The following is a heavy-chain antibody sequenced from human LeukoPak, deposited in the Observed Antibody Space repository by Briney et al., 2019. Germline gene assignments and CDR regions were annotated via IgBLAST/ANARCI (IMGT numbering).Heavy chain of an antibody. CDR3: ARQSQFDAFDI. V-gene: IGHV1-3*01. D-gene: IGHD5-24*01. J-gene: IGHJ3*02. CDR2: INAGNGNT. CDR1: GYTFTSYA. Sequence: ASVKVSCKASGYTFTSYAMHWVRQAPGQRLEWMGWINAGNGNTKYSQKFQGRVTITRDPSASTAYMELSSLRSEDTAVYYCARQSQFDAFDIWGQGTMVTVSS.